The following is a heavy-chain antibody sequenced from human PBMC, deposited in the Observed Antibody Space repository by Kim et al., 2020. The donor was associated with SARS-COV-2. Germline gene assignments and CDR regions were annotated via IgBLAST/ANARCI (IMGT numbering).Heavy chain of an antibody. CDR2: INTNTGNP. CDR1: GYTFTNYA. D-gene: IGHD2-21*01. Sequence: ASVKVSCKASGYTFTNYAINWVRQAPGQGLEWMGWINTNTGNPTYAQGFTGRFVFSLDTSVSTAYLQISSLMPEDAAVYYCVSRTGDYSVGAFGIWGQGT. CDR3: VSRTGDYSVGAFGI. V-gene: IGHV7-4-1*02. J-gene: IGHJ3*02.